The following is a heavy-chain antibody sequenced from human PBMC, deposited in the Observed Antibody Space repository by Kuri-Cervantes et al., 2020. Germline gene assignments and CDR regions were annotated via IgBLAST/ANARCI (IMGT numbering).Heavy chain of an antibody. D-gene: IGHD2-21*02. Sequence: GSLRLSCTVSGGSISSYYWSWIRQPPGKGLEWIGYIYYSGSTNYNPSLKSRVTISVDTSKNQFSLKLSSVTAADTAVYYCAREEICGGDCYPNTFDYWGQGTLVTVSS. V-gene: IGHV4-59*01. CDR3: AREEICGGDCYPNTFDY. CDR2: IYYSGST. CDR1: GGSISSYY. J-gene: IGHJ4*02.